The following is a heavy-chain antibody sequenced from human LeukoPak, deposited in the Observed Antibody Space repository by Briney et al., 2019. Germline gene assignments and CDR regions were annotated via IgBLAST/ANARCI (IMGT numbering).Heavy chain of an antibody. CDR2: IKQDGTEK. J-gene: IGHJ4*02. Sequence: GGSLRLSCAASGFTFSSYWMSWVRQAPGKGLEWVANIKQDGTEKYYVDSVRGQFTISRDNAQNSLYLQMNDLGAEDTAVYYCATDPASYCTSSTCDFDYWGQGTLVTVSS. V-gene: IGHV3-7*01. D-gene: IGHD2-8*01. CDR1: GFTFSSYW. CDR3: ATDPASYCTSSTCDFDY.